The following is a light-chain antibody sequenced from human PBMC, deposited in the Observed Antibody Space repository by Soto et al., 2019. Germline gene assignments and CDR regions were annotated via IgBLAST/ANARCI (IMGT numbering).Light chain of an antibody. Sequence: QSALTQPRSVSGSPGQSVTISCTGTSSDVGGYNYVTWYQQHPGRAPKLMIYDVKTRPSGVPDRFSGSKSGTTASLTISELQAEDEDYYYYYSYAGRYTSVFGTGTKVTVL. CDR1: SSDVGGYNY. J-gene: IGLJ1*01. CDR2: DVK. V-gene: IGLV2-11*01. CDR3: YSYAGRYTSV.